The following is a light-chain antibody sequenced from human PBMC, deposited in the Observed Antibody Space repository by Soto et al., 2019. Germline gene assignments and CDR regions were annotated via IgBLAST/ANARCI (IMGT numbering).Light chain of an antibody. Sequence: ENVLTGSPGTLSFSPGERATLSRRVGQSVSNTFLAWYQQKPGQAPRLLIYGASTRATGIPARISGSGSGTEFTLTISSLQSEDFAVYYCQQYNNWPRTFGQGTKVDIK. V-gene: IGKV3-15*01. CDR1: QSVSNT. CDR2: GAS. J-gene: IGKJ1*01. CDR3: QQYNNWPRT.